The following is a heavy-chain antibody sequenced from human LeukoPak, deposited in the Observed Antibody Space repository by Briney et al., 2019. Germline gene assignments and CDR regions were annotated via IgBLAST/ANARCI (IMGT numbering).Heavy chain of an antibody. CDR2: ISSSSSYI. D-gene: IGHD5-24*01. CDR1: GFTFSSYS. CDR3: ARLDALRREGYNSNYFDY. Sequence: GGSLRLSCVASGFTFSSYSMNWVRQAPGKGLEWVSFISSSSSYIYYADSVKGRFTISRDNAKNSLYVEMNSLRVEDTAVYYCARLDALRREGYNSNYFDYWGQGTLVTVSS. J-gene: IGHJ4*02. V-gene: IGHV3-21*01.